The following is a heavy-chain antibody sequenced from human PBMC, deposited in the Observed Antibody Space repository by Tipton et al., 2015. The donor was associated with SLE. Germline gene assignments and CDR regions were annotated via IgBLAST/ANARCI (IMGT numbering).Heavy chain of an antibody. CDR3: ARDEYRYDATGYHLLGHFGF. CDR1: GGSISSNYY. J-gene: IGHJ4*02. CDR2: IYYSGNT. V-gene: IGHV4-31*11. Sequence: LRLSCAVSGGSISSNYYWNWIRQHPGKGLEWVGNIYYSGNTFYNPSLKSRVTISVDTSKNQFSLKLSSVTAADTAVYYCARDEYRYDATGYHLLGHFGFWGQGTLVTVSS. D-gene: IGHD3-22*01.